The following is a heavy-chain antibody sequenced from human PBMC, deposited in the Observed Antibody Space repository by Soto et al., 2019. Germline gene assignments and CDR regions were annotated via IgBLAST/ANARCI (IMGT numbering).Heavy chain of an antibody. CDR2: INAGNGNT. Sequence: GYTFTSYAMHWVRQAPGQRLEWMGWINAGNGNTKYSQKFQGRVTITRDTSASTAYMELSSLRSEDTAVYYCARVGYEYFNWFDPWGQGTLVTVSS. V-gene: IGHV1-3*01. CDR3: ARVGYEYFNWFDP. J-gene: IGHJ5*02. CDR1: GYTFTSYA. D-gene: IGHD6-13*01.